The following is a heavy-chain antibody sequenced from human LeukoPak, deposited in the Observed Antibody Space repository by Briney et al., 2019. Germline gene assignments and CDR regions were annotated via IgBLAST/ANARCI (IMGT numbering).Heavy chain of an antibody. D-gene: IGHD3-3*01. CDR1: GDSISSSSSY. Sequence: SETLSLTCSVSGDSISSSSSYWGWIRQPPGKGLEWIGSIYYSGSTYYNPSLKSRVTISVDTSKNQFSLKLSSVTAADTAVYYCARDRRVDFDPWGQGTLVTVSS. CDR3: ARDRRVDFDP. CDR2: IYYSGST. J-gene: IGHJ5*02. V-gene: IGHV4-39*07.